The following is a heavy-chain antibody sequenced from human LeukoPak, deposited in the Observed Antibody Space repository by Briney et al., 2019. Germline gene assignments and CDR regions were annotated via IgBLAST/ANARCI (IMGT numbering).Heavy chain of an antibody. Sequence: PSETLSLTRTVSGGSISGFYWSWIRQPPGKGLELIGYIYYSGNTNYNPSLKSRVTISIDTSKNQFSLKLTSVTPADTAVYYCARGTVAVAVRWFDPWGQGTLVTVSS. CDR1: GGSISGFY. J-gene: IGHJ5*02. CDR2: IYYSGNT. CDR3: ARGTVAVAVRWFDP. V-gene: IGHV4-59*01. D-gene: IGHD6-19*01.